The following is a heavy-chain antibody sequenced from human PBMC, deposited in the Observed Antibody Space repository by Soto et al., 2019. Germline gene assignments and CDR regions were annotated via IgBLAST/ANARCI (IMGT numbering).Heavy chain of an antibody. CDR2: IKSKTDGGTT. CDR3: TTDASVYGSGSSFDY. Sequence: EVQLVESGGGLVKPGGSLRLSCAASGFTFSNAWMSWVRQAPGKGLEWVGRIKSKTDGGTTDYAAPVKGRFTISRDDSKNTLYLQMNSLKTEDTAVYYCTTDASVYGSGSSFDYWGQGTLVTVSS. V-gene: IGHV3-15*01. D-gene: IGHD3-10*01. J-gene: IGHJ4*02. CDR1: GFTFSNAW.